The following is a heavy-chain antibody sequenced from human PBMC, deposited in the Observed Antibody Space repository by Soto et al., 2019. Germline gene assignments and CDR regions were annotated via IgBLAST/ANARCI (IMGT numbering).Heavy chain of an antibody. CDR3: ARVWWSTVYYFDY. CDR2: IYYSGST. V-gene: IGHV4-30-4*01. Sequence: SLTPTVAGDSVSSGDYYWSWMRQPPGKGLEWIGYIYYSGSTYYNPSLKSRVTISVDTSKNQFSLKLSSVTAADTAVYYCARVWWSTVYYFDYCGQGTLVTVSS. CDR1: GDSVSSGDYY. D-gene: IGHD2-21*01. J-gene: IGHJ4*02.